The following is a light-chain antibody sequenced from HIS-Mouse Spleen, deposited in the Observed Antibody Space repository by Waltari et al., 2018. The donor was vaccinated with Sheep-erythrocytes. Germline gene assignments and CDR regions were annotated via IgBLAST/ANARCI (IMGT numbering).Light chain of an antibody. CDR1: SSYVGSYNL. J-gene: IGLJ3*02. V-gene: IGLV2-23*01. CDR2: EGS. CDR3: CSYAGSSTPWV. Sequence: QSALTQPASVSGSPGQSLTISCTGTSSYVGSYNLVSWYQQHPGKAPKLMIYEGSKRPSGVSNRFSGSKSGNTASLTISGLQAEDEADYYCCSYAGSSTPWVFGGGTKLTVL.